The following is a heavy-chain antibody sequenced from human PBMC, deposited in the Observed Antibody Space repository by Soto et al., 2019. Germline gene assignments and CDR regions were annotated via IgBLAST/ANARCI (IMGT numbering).Heavy chain of an antibody. J-gene: IGHJ4*02. CDR2: IYHSGST. D-gene: IGHD6-13*01. V-gene: IGHV4-4*02. Sequence: SETLSLTCAVSGGSISSSNWWSWVRQPPGKGLEWIGEIYHSGSTNYNPSLKSRVTISVDKSKNQFSLKLRSVAAADTAVYYCARAAMGGSSWPFDYWGQGTLVTVSS. CDR3: ARAAMGGSSWPFDY. CDR1: GGSISSSNW.